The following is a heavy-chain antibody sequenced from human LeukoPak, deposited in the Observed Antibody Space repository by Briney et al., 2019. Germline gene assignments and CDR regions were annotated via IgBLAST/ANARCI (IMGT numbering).Heavy chain of an antibody. Sequence: ASVKVSCKASGYTFTGYFMHWVRQAPGQGLEWMGWINPDSGGTSYAQKFQGRVTMTRDTSISTVYMELSSLRSDDTAVYYCARDLQDPSYYFDYWGQGTLVTVSS. CDR2: INPDSGGT. V-gene: IGHV1-2*02. CDR3: ARDLQDPSYYFDY. CDR1: GYTFTGYF. J-gene: IGHJ4*02.